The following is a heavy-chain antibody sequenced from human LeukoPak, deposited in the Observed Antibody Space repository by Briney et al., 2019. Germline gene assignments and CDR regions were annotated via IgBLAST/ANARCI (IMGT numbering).Heavy chain of an antibody. D-gene: IGHD3-10*01. CDR2: ISAYNGNT. J-gene: IGHJ4*02. V-gene: IGHV1-18*01. CDR1: GYTFTSYG. Sequence: GASVKVSCKASGYTFTSYGISWVRQAPGQGLEWMGWISAYNGNTNYAQKLQGRVTMTTDTSTSTAYMELRSLRSDDTAVYYCARVELLWSGEFGKEDYWGQGTLVTVSS. CDR3: ARVELLWSGEFGKEDY.